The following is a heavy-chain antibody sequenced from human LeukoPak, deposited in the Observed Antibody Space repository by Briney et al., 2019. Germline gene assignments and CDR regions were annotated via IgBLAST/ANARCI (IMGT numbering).Heavy chain of an antibody. D-gene: IGHD4-17*01. CDR1: GFTFSSSW. CDR3: ASTVTTLFDY. CDR2: ISSDGSST. V-gene: IGHV3-74*01. J-gene: IGHJ4*02. Sequence: GGSLRLSCAASGFTFSSSWMHWVRQAPGEGLVWVSRISSDGSSTSYADSVKGRFTISRDNAKNTLYLQMNSLRADDTAVYYCASTVTTLFDYWGQGTLVTVSS.